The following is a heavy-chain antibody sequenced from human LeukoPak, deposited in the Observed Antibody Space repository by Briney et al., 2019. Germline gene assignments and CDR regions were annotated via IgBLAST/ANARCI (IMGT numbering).Heavy chain of an antibody. J-gene: IGHJ3*02. CDR3: ASTSRYYYDSSGYYDAFDI. CDR1: GYTFTGYY. D-gene: IGHD3-22*01. V-gene: IGHV1-2*02. Sequence: ASVKDSCKASGYTFTGYYMHWVRQAPGQGLEWMGWINPNSGGTNYAQKFQGRVTMTRDTSISTAYMELSRLRSDDTAAYYCASTSRYYYDSSGYYDAFDIWGQGTMVTVSS. CDR2: INPNSGGT.